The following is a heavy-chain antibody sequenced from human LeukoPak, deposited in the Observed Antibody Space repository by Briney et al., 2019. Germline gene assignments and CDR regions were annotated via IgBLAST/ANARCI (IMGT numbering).Heavy chain of an antibody. J-gene: IGHJ4*02. D-gene: IGHD3-9*01. Sequence: SETLSLPCTVSGGSISSYYWGWFLQPPAGGLEWMGYIIYSGSTNHNPPRKSRVTISVDTSKNQFSLKLSSVTAADTAVYYCARARADYDILTGYYHDCFDYWGQGTRVTVSS. CDR2: IIYSGST. CDR1: GGSISSYY. V-gene: IGHV4-59*01. CDR3: ARARADYDILTGYYHDCFDY.